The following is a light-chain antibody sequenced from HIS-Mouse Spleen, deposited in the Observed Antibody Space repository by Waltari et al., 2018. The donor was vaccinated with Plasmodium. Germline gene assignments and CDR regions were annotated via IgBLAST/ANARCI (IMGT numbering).Light chain of an antibody. CDR2: EVS. Sequence: QSALTQPASVSGSPGQSITISCTGTSSDVGGYNYVSWYQQHPGKAPKLMIYEVSNRPSGVSNRCSGSKSGNTASLTISGLQAEDEADYYCSSYTSSCTLVFGGGTKLTVL. CDR3: SSYTSSCTLV. V-gene: IGLV2-14*01. CDR1: SSDVGGYNY. J-gene: IGLJ2*01.